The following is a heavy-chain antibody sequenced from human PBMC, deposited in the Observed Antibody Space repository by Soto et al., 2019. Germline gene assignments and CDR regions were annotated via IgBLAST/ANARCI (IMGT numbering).Heavy chain of an antibody. V-gene: IGHV1-3*01. J-gene: IGHJ6*02. D-gene: IGHD5-12*01. CDR3: ARGMVATSHYYYYYGMDV. CDR2: INAGNGNT. CDR1: GYTFTSYA. Sequence: QVQLVQSGAEVKKPGASVKVSCKASGYTFTSYAMHWVRQAPGQRLEWMGWINAGNGNTKYSQKFQGRVTITWDTSASTAYMELSSLRSEDTAVYYCARGMVATSHYYYYYGMDVWGQGTTVTVSS.